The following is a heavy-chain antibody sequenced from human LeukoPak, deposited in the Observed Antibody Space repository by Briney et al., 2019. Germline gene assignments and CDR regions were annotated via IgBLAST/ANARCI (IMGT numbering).Heavy chain of an antibody. J-gene: IGHJ6*03. CDR2: INHSGST. Sequence: SETLSLTCAVYGGSFSGYYWSWIRQPPGKGLEWIGEINHSGSTIYNPSFKSQVTISVDTSKNQVSLKLSSVTAADTAVYYCARGRIASGAYYYYMDVWGKGTTVTVSS. CDR1: GGSFSGYY. CDR3: ARGRIASGAYYYYMDV. V-gene: IGHV4-34*01. D-gene: IGHD2-21*01.